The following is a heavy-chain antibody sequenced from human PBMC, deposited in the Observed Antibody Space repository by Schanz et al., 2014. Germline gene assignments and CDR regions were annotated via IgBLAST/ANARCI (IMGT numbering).Heavy chain of an antibody. V-gene: IGHV3-30*04. J-gene: IGHJ4*02. CDR2: ISYEGSKK. Sequence: QVHLVESGGGVVQPGGSLRLSCAASGFNFSTYALHWVRQAPGKGLEWVAVISYEGSKKYYPDSVQGRFTISRDNSKNTVYLQMNSLRAEDTAVYYCARDKGGYYPFDYWGQGSLVTVSS. CDR1: GFNFSTYA. D-gene: IGHD3-22*01. CDR3: ARDKGGYYPFDY.